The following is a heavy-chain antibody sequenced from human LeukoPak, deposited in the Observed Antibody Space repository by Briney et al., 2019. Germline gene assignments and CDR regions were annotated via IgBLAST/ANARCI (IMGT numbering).Heavy chain of an antibody. D-gene: IGHD6-19*01. CDR2: FYYGGTT. V-gene: IGHV4-59*08. J-gene: IGHJ1*01. Sequence: PSETLSLTCTVSGGSISSSYWNWIRQPPGRGLEWIGYFYYGGTTNYNPSLRSRVTLSVDTSKNQFSLRLSSVTAADTAVYYCARHEGSSGWFQYWGQGILVTVSS. CDR3: ARHEGSSGWFQY. CDR1: GGSISSSY.